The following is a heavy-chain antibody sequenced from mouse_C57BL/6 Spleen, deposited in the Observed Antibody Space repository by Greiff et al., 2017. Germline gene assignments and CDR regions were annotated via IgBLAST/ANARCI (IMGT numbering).Heavy chain of an antibody. V-gene: IGHV3-6*01. CDR1: GYSITSGYY. CDR3: ARVGYDGYYFDY. J-gene: IGHJ2*01. Sequence: EVQLQESGPGLVKPSQSLSLTCSVTGYSITSGYYWNWIRQFPGNKLEWMGYISYDGSNNYNPSLKNRISITRDTSKNQFFLKLNSVTTEDTATYYCARVGYDGYYFDYWGQGTTLTVSS. CDR2: ISYDGSN. D-gene: IGHD2-2*01.